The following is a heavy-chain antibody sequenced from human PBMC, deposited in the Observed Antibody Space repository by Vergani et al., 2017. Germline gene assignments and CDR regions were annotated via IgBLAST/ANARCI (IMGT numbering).Heavy chain of an antibody. J-gene: IGHJ4*02. Sequence: EVEVVESGGGLVQPGGSLRLSCVASGFTFSHYSMNWVRQAPGKGLEWVSSISGNNDDVYYADSVKGRFTISRDNAKNSLYLDMSSLRAEDTAVYYCTKGSRGYTGYFFDYWGQGTLATVSS. CDR1: GFTFSHYS. CDR2: ISGNNDDV. D-gene: IGHD5-12*01. CDR3: TKGSRGYTGYFFDY. V-gene: IGHV3-21*04.